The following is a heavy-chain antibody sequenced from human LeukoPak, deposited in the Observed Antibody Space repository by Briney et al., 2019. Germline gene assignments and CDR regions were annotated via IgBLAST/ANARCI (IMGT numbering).Heavy chain of an antibody. CDR3: AKDGAASGKYQLLSSFDY. CDR2: TWYDGSNK. V-gene: IGHV3-33*06. Sequence: GGSLRLSCAASGFTFSSYGMHWVRQAPGKGLEWVAVTWYDGSNKYYADSVKGRFTISRDNSKNTLYLQMNSLRAEDTAVYYCAKDGAASGKYQLLSSFDYWGQGTLVTVSS. CDR1: GFTFSSYG. J-gene: IGHJ4*02. D-gene: IGHD2-2*01.